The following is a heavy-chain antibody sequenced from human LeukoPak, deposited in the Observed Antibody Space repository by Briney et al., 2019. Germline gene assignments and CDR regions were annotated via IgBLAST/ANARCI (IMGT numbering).Heavy chain of an antibody. J-gene: IGHJ5*02. D-gene: IGHD3-10*01. CDR1: GDSVSSNSAA. V-gene: IGHV6-1*01. Sequence: QTLSLTCAISGDSVSSNSAAWNWIRQSPSRGLEWLGRTYYRSKWYNDYAVSVKSRITINPDTSKNQFSLQLNSVTPEDTAVYYCAGDQFMVRGVINWFDPWGQGTLVTVSS. CDR2: TYYRSKWYN. CDR3: AGDQFMVRGVINWFDP.